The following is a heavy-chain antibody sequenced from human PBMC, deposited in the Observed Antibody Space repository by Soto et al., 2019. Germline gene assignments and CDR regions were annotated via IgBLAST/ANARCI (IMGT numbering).Heavy chain of an antibody. Sequence: QVQLKESGPGLLKPSETLSLTCTVSGGSINRGGYYWSWIRQRPGQGPEWLGHIYYNGNPYSNPSLTRRVAISIDTSRNQFALQLTSLTAADTAVYYCAREAPTASDAFDVWGPGTMVTIS. J-gene: IGHJ3*01. V-gene: IGHV4-31*03. CDR2: IYYNGNP. D-gene: IGHD1-1*01. CDR1: GGSINRGGYY. CDR3: AREAPTASDAFDV.